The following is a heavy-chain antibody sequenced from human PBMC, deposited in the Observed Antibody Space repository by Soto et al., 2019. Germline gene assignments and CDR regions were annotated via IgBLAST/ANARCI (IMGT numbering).Heavy chain of an antibody. CDR2: IKPDGGAT. J-gene: IGHJ4*02. CDR3: ARGFCANRVCFYFFDL. V-gene: IGHV3-7*01. CDR1: DFTFRNSW. D-gene: IGHD2-8*01. Sequence: GGSLRLSCATSDFTFRNSWINWVRQAPGKGLEWVANIKPDGGATNYVDSVRGRFTISRDFSKDTVFLQMTSLRAEDTAVYHCARGFCANRVCFYFFDLWGPGTPVTVSS.